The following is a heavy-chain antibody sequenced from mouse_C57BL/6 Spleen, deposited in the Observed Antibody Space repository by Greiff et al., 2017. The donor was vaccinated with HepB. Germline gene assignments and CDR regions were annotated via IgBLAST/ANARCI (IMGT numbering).Heavy chain of an antibody. V-gene: IGHV1-80*01. Sequence: VQLQQSGAELVKPGASVKISCKASGYAFSSYWMNWVKQRPGKGLEGIGQIYPGDGDTNYNGKFRGKATLTADKSSSTAYMQLSSLTSEDSAVYFCARGNLLLRYYAMDYWGQGTSVTVSS. CDR3: ARGNLLLRYYAMDY. CDR1: GYAFSSYW. J-gene: IGHJ4*01. D-gene: IGHD1-1*01. CDR2: IYPGDGDT.